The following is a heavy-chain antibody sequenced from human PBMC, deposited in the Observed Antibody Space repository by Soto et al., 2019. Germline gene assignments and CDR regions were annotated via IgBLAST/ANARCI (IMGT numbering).Heavy chain of an antibody. CDR1: GGSISSSSYY. Sequence: SETLSLTCTVSGGSISSSSYYWGWIRQPPGKGLEWIGSIYYSGSTYYNPSLKSRFTISVDTSKNQFSLKLSSVTAADTAVYYCASIEMATITNYYYGMDVWGQGTTVTVSS. V-gene: IGHV4-39*01. CDR3: ASIEMATITNYYYGMDV. D-gene: IGHD5-12*01. J-gene: IGHJ6*02. CDR2: IYYSGST.